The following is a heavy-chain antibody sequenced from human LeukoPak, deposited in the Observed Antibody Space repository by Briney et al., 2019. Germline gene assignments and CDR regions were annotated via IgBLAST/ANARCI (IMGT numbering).Heavy chain of an antibody. V-gene: IGHV1-18*01. CDR3: ARDLSIAVAGTPFDY. Sequence: ASVKVSCKASGYTFTSYGISWVRQAPGQGLEWMGWISAYNGNTNYAQKLQGRVTMTTDTSTSTAYMELRSLRSDDTAVYYCARDLSIAVAGTPFDYWGQGTLVTVSS. D-gene: IGHD6-19*01. CDR2: ISAYNGNT. J-gene: IGHJ4*02. CDR1: GYTFTSYG.